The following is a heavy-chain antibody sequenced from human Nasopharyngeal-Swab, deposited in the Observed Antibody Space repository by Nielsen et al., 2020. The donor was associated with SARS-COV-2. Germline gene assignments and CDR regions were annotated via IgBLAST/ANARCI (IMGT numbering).Heavy chain of an antibody. V-gene: IGHV1-18*01. CDR1: GYTFITFG. CDR2: ISAYNGNT. J-gene: IGHJ3*02. D-gene: IGHD4-17*01. CDR3: ARDNESGDYYAYDI. Sequence: ASVKVSCKASGYTFITFGITWVRQAPGQGLEWMGWISAYNGNTNYAQKFQDGVTMTTDTSTTTAYMELRGLKTDDTAVYYCARDNESGDYYAYDIWGQGTTVTVSS.